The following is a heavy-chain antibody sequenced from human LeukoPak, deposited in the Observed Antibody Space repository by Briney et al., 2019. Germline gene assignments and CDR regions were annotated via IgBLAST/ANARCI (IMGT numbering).Heavy chain of an antibody. CDR2: ISHDGSNK. V-gene: IGHV3-30*18. D-gene: IGHD5-18*01. CDR1: GFTFSSYG. CDR3: AKDPEELWLQYYFDY. J-gene: IGHJ4*02. Sequence: EGSLRLSCAASGFTFSSYGMHWVRQAPGKGLEWVAVISHDGSNKYYADSVKGRFTISRDNSKNTLYLQMNSLRAEDTAVYYCAKDPEELWLQYYFDYWGQGTLVTVSS.